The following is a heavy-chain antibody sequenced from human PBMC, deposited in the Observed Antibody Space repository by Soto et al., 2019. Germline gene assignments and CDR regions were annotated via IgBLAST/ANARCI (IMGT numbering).Heavy chain of an antibody. CDR1: GYSFTRYG. V-gene: IGHV5-51*01. CDR2: IYPGDSDT. Sequence: PVESVTISCKVSGYSFTRYGIVWVRQMPGKGLECMGMIYPGDSDTRYSPSFQGQVTISADKSISTAYLQWSSLKASDTAMYYCARQEDPNQLRLRRGYYSYYYGMDVWGHGTTVTVSS. J-gene: IGHJ6*01. D-gene: IGHD5-18*01. CDR3: ARQEDPNQLRLRRGYYSYYYGMDV.